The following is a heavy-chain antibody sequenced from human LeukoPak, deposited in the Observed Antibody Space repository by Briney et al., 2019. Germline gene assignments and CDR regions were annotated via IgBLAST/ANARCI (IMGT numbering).Heavy chain of an antibody. V-gene: IGHV4-4*02. CDR2: IYHSGST. Sequence: SETLSLTCAVSGGFISSNNWWNWVRQPPGQGLEWVGEIYHSGSTNYNPSLESRVTISVDKSKNQFSLKLSSVTAADTAVCYCARKGPYYNSLTGYYKNGLDVWGKGTTVFVSS. CDR1: GGFISSNNW. J-gene: IGHJ6*04. D-gene: IGHD3-9*01. CDR3: ARKGPYYNSLTGYYKNGLDV.